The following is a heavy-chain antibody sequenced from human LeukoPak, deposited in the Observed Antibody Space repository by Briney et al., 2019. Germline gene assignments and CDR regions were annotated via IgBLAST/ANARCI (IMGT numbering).Heavy chain of an antibody. V-gene: IGHV1-58*02. Sequence: GTSVKVPCKASGFTFTSSAMQWVRQARGQRLEWIGWIVVGSGNTNYAQKFQERVTITRGMSTSTAYMELSSLRSEDTAVYYCAADPERLNWFDPWGQGTLVTVSS. CDR3: AADPERLNWFDP. CDR2: IVVGSGNT. CDR1: GFTFTSSA. J-gene: IGHJ5*02. D-gene: IGHD1-1*01.